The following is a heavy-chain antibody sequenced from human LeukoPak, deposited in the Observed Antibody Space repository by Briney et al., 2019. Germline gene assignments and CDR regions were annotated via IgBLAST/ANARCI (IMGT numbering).Heavy chain of an antibody. CDR1: RFTFNSYW. CDR3: ARLRRNSDSGGYYYYYDY. J-gene: IGHJ4*02. D-gene: IGHD3-22*01. CDR2: IKQDGSQK. V-gene: IGHV3-7*01. Sequence: GGSLRLSCAASRFTFNSYWMSWVRQAPGKGLEWVANIKQDGSQKSYVDSVKGRFTISRDNAKNSLSLQMNSLRVEDTAVYYCARLRRNSDSGGYYYYYDYWGQGTLVTVSS.